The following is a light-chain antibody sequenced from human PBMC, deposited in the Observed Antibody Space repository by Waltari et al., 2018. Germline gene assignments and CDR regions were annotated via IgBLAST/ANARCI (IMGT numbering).Light chain of an antibody. V-gene: IGKV3-15*01. CDR2: GAS. CDR1: QSVSSN. Sequence: EIVMTQSPATLSVSPGERATLSCRASQSVSSNLAWYQQQPGQAPRLLIYGASTRATGIPARFSGSGSGTEFTLTISSLQSEDFAVYYCQQYNNWPRTFGGGTKVEIE. J-gene: IGKJ4*01. CDR3: QQYNNWPRT.